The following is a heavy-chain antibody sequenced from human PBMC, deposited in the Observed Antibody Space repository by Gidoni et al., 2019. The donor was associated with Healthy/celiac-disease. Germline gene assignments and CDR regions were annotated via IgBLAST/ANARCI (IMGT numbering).Heavy chain of an antibody. J-gene: IGHJ2*01. V-gene: IGHV3-11*01. CDR1: GFTFSDYY. CDR2: ISSSGSTI. D-gene: IGHD4-17*01. Sequence: QVQLVESGGGLVKPGGSLRLYCAASGFTFSDYYMSWIRQAPGKGLEWVSYISSSGSTIYYADSVKGRFTISRDNAKNSLYRQMNSLRAEDTAVYYCARERHDYGDYVGGFWYFDLWGRGTLVTVSS. CDR3: ARERHDYGDYVGGFWYFDL.